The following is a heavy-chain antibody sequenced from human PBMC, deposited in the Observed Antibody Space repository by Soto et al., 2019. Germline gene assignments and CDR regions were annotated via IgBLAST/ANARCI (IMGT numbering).Heavy chain of an antibody. CDR2: ISYDGSNK. CDR1: GFTFSSYG. Sequence: GGSLRLSCAASGFTFSSYGMHWVRQAPGKGLEWVAVISYDGSNKYYADSVKGRFTISRDNSKNTLYLQMNSLRAEDTAVYYCASILGRRIRGVISPGPDTIHQHDYWGQGTLVTVSS. V-gene: IGHV3-30*03. CDR3: ASILGRRIRGVISPGPDTIHQHDY. D-gene: IGHD3-10*01. J-gene: IGHJ4*02.